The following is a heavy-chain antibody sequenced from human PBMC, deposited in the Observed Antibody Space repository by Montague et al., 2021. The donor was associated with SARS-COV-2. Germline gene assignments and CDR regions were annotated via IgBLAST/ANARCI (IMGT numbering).Heavy chain of an antibody. CDR1: GGSISNYY. J-gene: IGHJ6*03. V-gene: IGHV4-59*08. Sequence: SETLSLTCIVSGGSISNYYWSWIRQPPGKGLEWIGYIYYSGTTNYNPSLKSRVTISIDTSKNQFSLKLSSVTAADTAVYYCARHTPDKYYYCYMDVWGKGTTVTVSS. D-gene: IGHD1-14*01. CDR3: ARHTPDKYYYCYMDV. CDR2: IYYSGTT.